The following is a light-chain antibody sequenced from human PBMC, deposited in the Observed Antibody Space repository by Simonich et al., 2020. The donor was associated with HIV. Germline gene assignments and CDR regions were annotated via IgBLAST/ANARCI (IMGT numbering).Light chain of an antibody. J-gene: IGLJ3*02. CDR1: NSNIGNNY. CDR2: YNN. V-gene: IGLV1-51*01. Sequence: QSVLTHPPSVSAAPGQKVTIPCSGSNSNIGNNYVSWYQQLPGTAPQLLIFYNNKLPPGLLARFSGSKSATTATLGITGLQTGDEADYYCGTWDSSLSAGVFGGGTKLTVL. CDR3: GTWDSSLSAGV.